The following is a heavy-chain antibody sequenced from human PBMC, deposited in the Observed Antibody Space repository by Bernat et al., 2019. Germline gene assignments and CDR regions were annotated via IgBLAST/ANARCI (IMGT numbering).Heavy chain of an antibody. CDR3: ARAYDSSGYYPNFDY. V-gene: IGHV4-30-4*01. J-gene: IGHJ4*02. CDR1: GGSISSGDYY. Sequence: QVQLQESGPGLVKPSETLSLTCTVSGGSISSGDYYWSWIRQPPGKGLEWIGYIYYSGSTYYNPSLKSRVTISVDTSKNQFSLKLSSVTAADTAVYYCARAYDSSGYYPNFDYWGQGTLVTVSS. D-gene: IGHD3-22*01. CDR2: IYYSGST.